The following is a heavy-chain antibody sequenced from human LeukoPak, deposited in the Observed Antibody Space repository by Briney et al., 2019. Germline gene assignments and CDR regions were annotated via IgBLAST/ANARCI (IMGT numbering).Heavy chain of an antibody. Sequence: GASVKVSCKASGGTFSSYAISWVRQAPGQGLEWMGGIIPIFGTANYAQKFQGRVTITTDESTSTAYMELSSLRSEDTAVYYCARLAIFGVDDNNWFDPWGQGTLVTVSP. V-gene: IGHV1-69*05. CDR3: ARLAIFGVDDNNWFDP. J-gene: IGHJ5*02. CDR2: IIPIFGTA. D-gene: IGHD3-3*01. CDR1: GGTFSSYA.